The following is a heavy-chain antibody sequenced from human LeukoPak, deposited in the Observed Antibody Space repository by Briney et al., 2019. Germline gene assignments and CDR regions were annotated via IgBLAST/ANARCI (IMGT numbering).Heavy chain of an antibody. D-gene: IGHD1-26*01. V-gene: IGHV3-7*01. J-gene: IGHJ4*02. Sequence: PGGSLRLSCAASGFTFSTYWMSWVRQAPGKGLEWVANIKQDGSEKNYVDSVKGRFTISRDHAKNSLYLQMNSLRAEDTAVYYCAKFGVNTDRGSYDYWGQGTLVTVSS. CDR2: IKQDGSEK. CDR3: AKFGVNTDRGSYDY. CDR1: GFTFSTYW.